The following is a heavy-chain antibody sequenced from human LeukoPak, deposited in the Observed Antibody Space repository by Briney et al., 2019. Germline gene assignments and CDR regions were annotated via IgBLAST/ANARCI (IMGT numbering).Heavy chain of an antibody. CDR2: ISSSGGST. V-gene: IGHV3-23*01. Sequence: GGSLRLSCAASGFTFTSYAMSWVRQAPGKGLEWVSSISSSGGSTYYADSVKGRFSISRDNSKNTLSLQMNSLRAEDTAVYYCAKDQKWKVPHWFDYWGQGTLVTASS. CDR3: AKDQKWKVPHWFDY. D-gene: IGHD1-26*01. CDR1: GFTFTSYA. J-gene: IGHJ4*02.